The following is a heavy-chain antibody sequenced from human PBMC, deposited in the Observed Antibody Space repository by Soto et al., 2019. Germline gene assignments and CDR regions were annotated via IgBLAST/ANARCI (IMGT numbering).Heavy chain of an antibody. V-gene: IGHV4-34*01. CDR1: GRSFSGYY. CDR3: ARSPYMDV. Sequence: QVQLQQWGAGLLKPSETLSLTCAVYGRSFSGYYWSWIRQSPGKGLEWIGEINHSGSTNYNPSLKRRVTILIDAPKNQFSLKMSSVTAADTAVYYCARSPYMDVWGKGTTVIVSS. J-gene: IGHJ6*03. CDR2: INHSGST.